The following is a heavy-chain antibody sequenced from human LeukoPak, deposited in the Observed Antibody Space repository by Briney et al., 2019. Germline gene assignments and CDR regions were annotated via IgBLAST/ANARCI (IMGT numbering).Heavy chain of an antibody. CDR1: GYTFTGYY. Sequence: ASVKVSCKASGYTFTGYYMHRVRQAPGQGLEWMGWINTNSGGTNYAQKFQGRVTMTRDTSISTAYMELSRLRSDDTAVYDCARGDVDTAMVVYYYYYYLDVWGKGTTVTVSS. CDR2: INTNSGGT. V-gene: IGHV1-2*02. CDR3: ARGDVDTAMVVYYYYYYLDV. J-gene: IGHJ6*03. D-gene: IGHD5-18*01.